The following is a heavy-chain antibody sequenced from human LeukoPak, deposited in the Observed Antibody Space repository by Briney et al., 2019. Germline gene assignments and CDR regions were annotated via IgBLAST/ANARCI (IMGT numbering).Heavy chain of an antibody. J-gene: IGHJ4*02. CDR1: GYTFTSYG. V-gene: IGHV1-18*01. Sequence: GASVKVSCKASGYTFTSYGISWVRQAPGQGLEWMGWISAYNGNTNYAQKLQGRVTMTRDTSISTAYMELSRLRSDDTAVYYCARVDIVVVPAARPHYYFDYWGQGTLVTVSS. CDR3: ARVDIVVVPAARPHYYFDY. CDR2: ISAYNGNT. D-gene: IGHD2-2*02.